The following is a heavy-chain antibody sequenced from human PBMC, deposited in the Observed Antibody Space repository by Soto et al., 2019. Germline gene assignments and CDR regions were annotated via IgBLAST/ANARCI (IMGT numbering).Heavy chain of an antibody. V-gene: IGHV3-9*01. CDR1: GFTVDGYA. D-gene: IGHD1-1*01. Sequence: EVQLVESGGGWVQPGRSLRLSCAASGFTVDGYAMQWVRQVPGKGLERVSGINWHSGSIGYGDAVKGRFAISRDNAKNSLHLQMNSLSAEDTAFYYCVKDESINWDSGHFRNWGQGTLVTVSS. J-gene: IGHJ1*01. CDR3: VKDESINWDSGHFRN. CDR2: INWHSGSI.